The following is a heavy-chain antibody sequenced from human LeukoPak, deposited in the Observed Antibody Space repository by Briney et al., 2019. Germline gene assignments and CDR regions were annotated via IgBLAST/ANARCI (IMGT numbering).Heavy chain of an antibody. J-gene: IGHJ4*02. CDR3: ARVVGATTIDY. CDR2: ISAYNGNT. D-gene: IGHD1-26*01. Sequence: GASVKVACKTSGYTFSTYGISWVRQAPGQGLEWMGWISAYNGNTNYAQKLQGRVTMTTDTSTSTAYMELRSLRSDDTAVYYCARVVGATTIDYWGQGTLVTVSS. V-gene: IGHV1-18*01. CDR1: GYTFSTYG.